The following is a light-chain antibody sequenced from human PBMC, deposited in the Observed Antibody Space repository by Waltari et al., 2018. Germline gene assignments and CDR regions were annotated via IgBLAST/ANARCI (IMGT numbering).Light chain of an antibody. J-gene: IGLJ1*01. Sequence: QSVLTQPPSASGTPGQRVAISCSGSSSNIETNTVNWYQQLPGTAPKLLIYSGNQRPSGVPDRFSGSKSGTSASLAISGLQSEDEADYYCGAWDDSLNGYVFGTGTKVTVL. CDR1: SSNIETNT. V-gene: IGLV1-44*01. CDR2: SGN. CDR3: GAWDDSLNGYV.